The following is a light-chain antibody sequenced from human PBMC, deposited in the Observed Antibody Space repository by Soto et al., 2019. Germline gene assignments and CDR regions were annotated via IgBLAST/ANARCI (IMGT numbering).Light chain of an antibody. CDR1: QSVSSRY. Sequence: EIVFTQSPGTRSLSPGERATLSCRASQSVSSRYLAWSQQKPGLAPRLLIYGASSRATGIPDRFSGSGSGTDFTLTISRLEPEDFAVYYCQQYGSTQTFGQGTKVDIK. J-gene: IGKJ1*01. V-gene: IGKV3-20*01. CDR2: GAS. CDR3: QQYGSTQT.